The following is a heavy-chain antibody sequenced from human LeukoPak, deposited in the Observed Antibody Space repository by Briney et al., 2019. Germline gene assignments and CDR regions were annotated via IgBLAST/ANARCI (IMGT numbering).Heavy chain of an antibody. CDR2: INSDGSST. D-gene: IGHD6-19*01. CDR1: GFTFSSSW. Sequence: PGGSLRLSCAASGFTFSSSWMHWVRQAPGKGLVWVSRINSDGSSTSYADSVTGRFTISRDNAKNMVYLQMNGLRTEDTAVYYCARGGSGCFDYWGQGSLVTVSS. CDR3: ARGGSGCFDY. V-gene: IGHV3-74*01. J-gene: IGHJ4*02.